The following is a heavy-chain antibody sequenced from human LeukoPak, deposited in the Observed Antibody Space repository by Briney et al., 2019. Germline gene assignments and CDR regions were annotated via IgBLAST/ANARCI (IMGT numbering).Heavy chain of an antibody. J-gene: IGHJ4*02. CDR3: ARGWNSGWYFGY. CDR1: GGSFSGYC. D-gene: IGHD6-19*01. V-gene: IGHV4-34*01. CDR2: INHSGST. Sequence: SETLSLTCAVYGGSFSGYCWSWIRQPPGKGLEWIGEINHSGSTNYNPSLKSRVTISVDTSKDQFSLKLSSVTAADTAVYYCARGWNSGWYFGYWGQGTLVTVSS.